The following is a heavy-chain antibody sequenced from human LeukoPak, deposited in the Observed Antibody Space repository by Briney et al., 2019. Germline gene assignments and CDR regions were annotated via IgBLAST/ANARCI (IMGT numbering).Heavy chain of an antibody. CDR2: NCYSGSA. Sequence: PSETLSLTRTVSGGSISSYYWSWIRQPPGKGLEWIGYNCYSGSANYNPSLKSRVTISVDSSKNQFSLKLSSVTAADTAVYYCARGYGGNSWYFDLWGRGTLVTVSS. J-gene: IGHJ2*01. D-gene: IGHD4-23*01. CDR1: GGSISSYY. CDR3: ARGYGGNSWYFDL. V-gene: IGHV4-59*01.